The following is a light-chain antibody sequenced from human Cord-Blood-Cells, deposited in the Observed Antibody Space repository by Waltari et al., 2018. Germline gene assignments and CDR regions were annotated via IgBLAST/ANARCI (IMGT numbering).Light chain of an antibody. V-gene: IGLV2-11*01. CDR2: DVS. Sequence: QSALTQPRSVSGSPGQSVTISCTGTSSDVGGYNYVSWYQQQPGKVPKPTIYDVSQRPSGVPDLFSVSKSVNTASLTISGLQAEDEADYYCCSYAGSYTLYVFGTGTKVTVL. J-gene: IGLJ1*01. CDR1: SSDVGGYNY. CDR3: CSYAGSYTLYV.